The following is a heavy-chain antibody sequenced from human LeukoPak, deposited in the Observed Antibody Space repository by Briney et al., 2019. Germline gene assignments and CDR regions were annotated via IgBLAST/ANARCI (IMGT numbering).Heavy chain of an antibody. CDR2: INPYTGAT. CDR3: ATSTVTHTRDP. Sequence: ASVKVSCKASDYSFDSYGISWVRQAPGQGLEWMGWINPYTGATIYAQNFQGRVTMTWDASIGTGYVELTRLTSDDTALYYCATSTVTHTRDPWGQGTLVTVSS. CDR1: DYSFDSYG. D-gene: IGHD1-1*01. J-gene: IGHJ5*02. V-gene: IGHV1-2*02.